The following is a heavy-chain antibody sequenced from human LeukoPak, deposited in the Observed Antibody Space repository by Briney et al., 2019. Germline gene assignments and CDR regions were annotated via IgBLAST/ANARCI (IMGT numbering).Heavy chain of an antibody. Sequence: PSETLSLTCTVSGGSISNKYWSWIRQPPGKGLEWIGEINHSGSTNYNPSLKSRVTISVDTSKNQFSLKLSSVTAADTAVYYCASIVLAGTNWGQGTLVTVSS. CDR3: ASIVLAGTN. V-gene: IGHV4-34*01. J-gene: IGHJ4*02. D-gene: IGHD1/OR15-1a*01. CDR2: INHSGST. CDR1: GGSISNKY.